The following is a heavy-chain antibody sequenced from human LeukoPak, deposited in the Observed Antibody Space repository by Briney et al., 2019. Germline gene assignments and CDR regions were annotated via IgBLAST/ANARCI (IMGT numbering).Heavy chain of an antibody. V-gene: IGHV1-18*01. CDR3: ARGPWGYVYPLNY. J-gene: IGHJ4*02. Sequence: ASVKISCKASVYTFTSYGISWVRQAPGQGLEWMGWVSPYNGNTHYAQKLQGRVTMTTDTSTSTAHMELSSLRSEDTAVYYCARGPWGYVYPLNYWGQGTLGTVSS. D-gene: IGHD2-2*01. CDR1: VYTFTSYG. CDR2: VSPYNGNT.